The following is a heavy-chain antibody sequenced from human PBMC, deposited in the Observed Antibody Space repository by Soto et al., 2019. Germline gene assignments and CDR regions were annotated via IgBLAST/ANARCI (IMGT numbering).Heavy chain of an antibody. Sequence: QVQLVQSGAEVKKPGSSVKVSCKASGGTFSSYAISWVRQAPGQGLEWMGGVIPIFGTANYAQKFQGRVTITADESTSTAYMELSSLRSEDTAVYYCARDWGSYSSSWPTFDYWGQGTLVTVSS. CDR1: GGTFSSYA. V-gene: IGHV1-69*01. CDR3: ARDWGSYSSSWPTFDY. J-gene: IGHJ4*02. CDR2: VIPIFGTA. D-gene: IGHD6-13*01.